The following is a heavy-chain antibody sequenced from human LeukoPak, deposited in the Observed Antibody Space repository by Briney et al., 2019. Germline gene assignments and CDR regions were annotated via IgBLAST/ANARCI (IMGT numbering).Heavy chain of an antibody. V-gene: IGHV4-34*01. J-gene: IGHJ5*02. Sequence: SETLSLTRAVYGGSFSGYYWSWIRQPPGKGLEWIGEINHSGSTNYNPSLKSRVTISVDTSKNQFSLKLSSVTAADTAVYYCARAATTVVTRWFDPWGQGTLVTVSS. CDR1: GGSFSGYY. CDR2: INHSGST. CDR3: ARAATTVVTRWFDP. D-gene: IGHD4-23*01.